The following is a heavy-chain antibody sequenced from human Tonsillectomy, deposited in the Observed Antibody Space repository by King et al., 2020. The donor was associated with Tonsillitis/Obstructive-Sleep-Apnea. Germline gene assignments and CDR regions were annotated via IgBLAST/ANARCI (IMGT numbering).Heavy chain of an antibody. CDR2: IYYSGST. CDR1: GGSISSGGYY. V-gene: IGHV4-31*03. D-gene: IGHD6-6*01. CDR3: ARVNDIAAPGYFDY. J-gene: IGHJ4*02. Sequence: PLQESGPGLVKPSQTLSLTCTVSGGSISSGGYYWRWIRQHPGKGLEWIGYIYYSGSTYYNPSLKSRVTISVDTSKNQFSLKLSSVTAADTAVYYCARVNDIAAPGYFDYWGQGTLVTVSS.